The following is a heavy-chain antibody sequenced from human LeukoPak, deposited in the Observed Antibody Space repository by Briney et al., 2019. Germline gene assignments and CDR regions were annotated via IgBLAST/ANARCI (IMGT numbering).Heavy chain of an antibody. CDR2: IYYSGST. CDR1: GGSISSYY. D-gene: IGHD5-12*01. Sequence: PSETLSLTCTVSGGSISSYYWGWIRQPPGKGLEWIGYIYYSGSTNYNPSLKSRVTISVDTSKNQFSLKLSSVTAADTAVYYCARGGYSGYDSVYYMDVWGKGTTVTVSS. J-gene: IGHJ6*03. V-gene: IGHV4-59*01. CDR3: ARGGYSGYDSVYYMDV.